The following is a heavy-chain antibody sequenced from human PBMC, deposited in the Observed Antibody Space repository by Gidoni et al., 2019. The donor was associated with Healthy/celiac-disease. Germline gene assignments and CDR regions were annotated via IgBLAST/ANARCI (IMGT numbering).Heavy chain of an antibody. J-gene: IGHJ5*02. CDR1: GFTFSSYS. D-gene: IGHD3-10*01. CDR2: ISSSSSYI. Sequence: EVQLVESGGGLVKPGGSLRLSCAASGFTFSSYSMNWVRQAPGKGLEWVSSISSSSSYIYYADSVKGRFTISRDNAKNSLYLQMNSLRAEDTAVYYCARDNERGGSSGVGWFDPWGQGTLVTVSS. CDR3: ARDNERGGSSGVGWFDP. V-gene: IGHV3-21*01.